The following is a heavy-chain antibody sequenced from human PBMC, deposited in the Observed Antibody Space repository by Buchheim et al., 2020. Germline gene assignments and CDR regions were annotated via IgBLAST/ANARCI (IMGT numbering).Heavy chain of an antibody. Sequence: EVQLVESGGGLVKPGGSLRLSCAASGFTFSTYNMNWVRQAPGKGLECVSSISSSSNYVYYADSVKGRFTISRDNAKNSLYLQMNSLRAEDTAVYYCARDDRFTRDVDYWGQGTL. CDR2: ISSSSNYV. CDR3: ARDDRFTRDVDY. V-gene: IGHV3-21*01. D-gene: IGHD3-10*01. J-gene: IGHJ4*02. CDR1: GFTFSTYN.